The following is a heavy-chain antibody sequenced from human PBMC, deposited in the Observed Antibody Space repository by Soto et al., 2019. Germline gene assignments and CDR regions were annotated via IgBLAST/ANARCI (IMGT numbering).Heavy chain of an antibody. CDR1: GTSLSGLP. CDR2: LDYGEGER. D-gene: IGHD4-17*01. CDR3: AAGVTTFDY. V-gene: IGHV1-24*01. Sequence: GASVKVSCKVSGTSLSGLPMHWVRQAPGKGLEWMGSLDYGEGERYFAHRFQGRLTVTEDTSTDTAYMELSSLMSEDTAVYYCAAGVTTFDYWGQGTLVTVSS. J-gene: IGHJ4*02.